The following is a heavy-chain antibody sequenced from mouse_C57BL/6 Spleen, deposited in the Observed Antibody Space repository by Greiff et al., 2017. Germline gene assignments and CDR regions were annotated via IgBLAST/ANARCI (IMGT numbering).Heavy chain of an antibody. V-gene: IGHV1-82*01. Sequence: LQESGPELVKPGASVKISCKASGYAFSSSWMNWVKQRPGKGLEWIGRIYPGDGDTNYNGKFKGKATLTADKSSSTAYMQLSSLTSEDSAVYFCAREGTTVVAGYYFDYWGQGTTLTVSS. J-gene: IGHJ2*01. D-gene: IGHD1-1*01. CDR1: GYAFSSSW. CDR2: IYPGDGDT. CDR3: AREGTTVVAGYYFDY.